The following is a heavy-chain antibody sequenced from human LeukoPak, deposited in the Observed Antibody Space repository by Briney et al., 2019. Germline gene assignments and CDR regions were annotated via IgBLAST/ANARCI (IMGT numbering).Heavy chain of an antibody. CDR2: ISWNSGSI. Sequence: GGSLRLSCAASGFTFDDYAMHWVRQAPGKGLEWVSGISWNSGSIGYADSVKGRFIISRDNAKNSLYLQMNSLRAEDTALYYCAGGLGTLQDAFDIWGQGTMVTVSS. CDR1: GFTFDDYA. J-gene: IGHJ3*02. V-gene: IGHV3-9*01. D-gene: IGHD4-23*01. CDR3: AGGLGTLQDAFDI.